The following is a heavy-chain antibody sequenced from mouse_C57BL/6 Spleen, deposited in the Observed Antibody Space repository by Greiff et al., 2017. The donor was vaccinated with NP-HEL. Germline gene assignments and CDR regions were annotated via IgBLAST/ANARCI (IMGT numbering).Heavy chain of an antibody. V-gene: IGHV5-17*01. Sequence: EVQGVESGGGLVKPGGSLKLSCAASGFTFSDYGMHWVRQAPEKGLEWVAYISSGSSTIYYADTVKGRFTISRDNAKNTLFLQMTSLRSEDTAMYYCARGLDYYGSSYDYYAMDYWGQGTSVTVSS. CDR3: ARGLDYYGSSYDYYAMDY. D-gene: IGHD1-1*01. J-gene: IGHJ4*01. CDR2: ISSGSSTI. CDR1: GFTFSDYG.